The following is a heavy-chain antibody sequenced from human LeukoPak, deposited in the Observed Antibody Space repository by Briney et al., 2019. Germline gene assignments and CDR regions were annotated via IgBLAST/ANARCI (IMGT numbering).Heavy chain of an antibody. D-gene: IGHD6-6*01. J-gene: IGHJ4*02. Sequence: NASETLSLTCSVSGGSISSYYWSWIRQPPGKGLEWIGYIYYSGSTNYSPSLYSRVTISVDTSKNQFSLKLSSVTAADTAIYYCARAGAKAARPDFDYWGQGTLVTVSS. CDR2: IYYSGST. V-gene: IGHV4-59*01. CDR3: ARAGAKAARPDFDY. CDR1: GGSISSYY.